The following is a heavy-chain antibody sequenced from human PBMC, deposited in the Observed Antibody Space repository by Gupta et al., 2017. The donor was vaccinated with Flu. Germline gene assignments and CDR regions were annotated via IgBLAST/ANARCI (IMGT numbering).Heavy chain of an antibody. D-gene: IGHD6-19*01. CDR3: VKPARPTVEVDGPDY. V-gene: IGHV3-48*03. CDR1: GFSFITYA. Sequence: EVQLVESGGALIQPGGSVRLSCAASGFSFITYALNWVRQAPGKGLEWIAYISPSGMTRYYSDSVKGRFTISRDNANNTLFLQMNGLRDEDTAVYYCVKPARPTVEVDGPDYWGLGTLVTVSS. J-gene: IGHJ4*02. CDR2: ISPSGMTR.